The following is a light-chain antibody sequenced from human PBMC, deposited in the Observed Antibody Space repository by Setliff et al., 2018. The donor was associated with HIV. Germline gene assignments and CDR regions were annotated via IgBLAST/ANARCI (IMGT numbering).Light chain of an antibody. CDR3: SSYTSISTYV. CDR2: EVN. Sequence: QSALAQPPPVSGSPGQSVTISCTGTSSDVGSYNRVSWYQQPPGTAPKLMIYEVNNRPSGVPDRFSGSKSGNTASLTISGLQAEDEADYYCSSYTSISTYVLGTGTKVTVL. V-gene: IGLV2-18*02. J-gene: IGLJ1*01. CDR1: SSDVGSYNR.